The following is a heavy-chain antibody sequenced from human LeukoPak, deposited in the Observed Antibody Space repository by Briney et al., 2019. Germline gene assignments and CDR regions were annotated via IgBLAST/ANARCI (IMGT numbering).Heavy chain of an antibody. CDR1: GFTFSSYE. V-gene: IGHV3-23*01. D-gene: IGHD4-23*01. Sequence: GGSLRLSCAASGFTFSSYEMNWVRQAPGKGLEWVSYISSGGSTYYADSVKGRFTISRDNSKNTMYLQTNSLRAEDTAVYYCAKDPYGGSVYWYFGLWGRGTLVTVSS. CDR2: ISSGGST. J-gene: IGHJ2*01. CDR3: AKDPYGGSVYWYFGL.